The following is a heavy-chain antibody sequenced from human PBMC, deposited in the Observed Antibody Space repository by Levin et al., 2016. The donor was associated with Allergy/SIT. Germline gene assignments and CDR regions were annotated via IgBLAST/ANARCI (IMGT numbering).Heavy chain of an antibody. CDR2: VNSDGSDT. V-gene: IGHV3-74*01. J-gene: IGHJ4*02. Sequence: GGSLRLSCAASGFTFSSYWMHWVRQAPGKGLMWVSRVNSDGSDTNYADSVKGRFTISRDNAKNILYMQMNRLRAEDTAVYYCVSGTYYYDSSGYYRFDYWGQGILVTVSS. D-gene: IGHD3-22*01. CDR1: GFTFSSYW. CDR3: VSGTYYYDSSGYYRFDY.